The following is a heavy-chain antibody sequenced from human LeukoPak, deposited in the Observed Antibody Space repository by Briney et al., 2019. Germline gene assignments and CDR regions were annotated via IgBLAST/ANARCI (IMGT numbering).Heavy chain of an antibody. V-gene: IGHV1-2*02. Sequence: ASVKVSCKASGYTFTAYYIYWLRQAPGQGLDWMGWINPNSGGTNYAQNFQDRASMTRDTSISTAYMELTNLRSDDTAVYYCARGDIYWDYWGQGTQVTVSS. CDR2: INPNSGGT. J-gene: IGHJ4*02. CDR3: ARGDIYWDY. CDR1: GYTFTAYY.